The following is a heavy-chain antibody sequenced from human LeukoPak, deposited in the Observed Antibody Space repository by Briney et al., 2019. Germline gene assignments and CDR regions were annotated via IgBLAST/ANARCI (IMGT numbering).Heavy chain of an antibody. D-gene: IGHD4-11*01. J-gene: IGHJ6*03. CDR3: ARGSSKYVFGYYMDV. CDR1: GYTFTGHY. V-gene: IGHV1-2*02. Sequence: ASVNVSCKASGYTFTGHYIHWVRQAPGQGLEWVGWVNPKSGGTNYAQKFLDRVTMTTDMSISTAYMELIRLRSRDTAVYFCARGSSKYVFGYYMDVWGKGTSIIVSS. CDR2: VNPKSGGT.